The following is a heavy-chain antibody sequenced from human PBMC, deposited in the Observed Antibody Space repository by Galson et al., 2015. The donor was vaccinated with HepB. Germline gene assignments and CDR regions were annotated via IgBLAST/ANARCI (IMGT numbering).Heavy chain of an antibody. J-gene: IGHJ3*02. Sequence: SLRLSCAASGFTFGDYAMSWFCQAPGKGLEWAGFIRSKAYGGTTEYAASVKGRFTISRDDSKSIAYLQMNSLKTEDTAVYYCTRGGTYYYDSSALGDAFDIWGQGTMVTVSS. CDR1: GFTFGDYA. D-gene: IGHD3-22*01. CDR2: IRSKAYGGTT. V-gene: IGHV3-49*03. CDR3: TRGGTYYYDSSALGDAFDI.